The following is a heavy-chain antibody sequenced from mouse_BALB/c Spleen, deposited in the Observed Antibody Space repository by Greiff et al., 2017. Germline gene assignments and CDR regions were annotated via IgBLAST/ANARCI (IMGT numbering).Heavy chain of an antibody. D-gene: IGHD1-1*01. V-gene: IGHV2-9*02. CDR1: GFSLTSYG. Sequence: VQVVESGPGLVAPSQSLSITCTVSGFSLTSYGVHWVRQPPGKGLEWLGVIWAGGSTNYNSALMSRLSISKDNSKSQVFLKMNSLQTDDTAMYYCARDYGSSLMDYWGQGTSVTVSS. J-gene: IGHJ4*01. CDR2: IWAGGST. CDR3: ARDYGSSLMDY.